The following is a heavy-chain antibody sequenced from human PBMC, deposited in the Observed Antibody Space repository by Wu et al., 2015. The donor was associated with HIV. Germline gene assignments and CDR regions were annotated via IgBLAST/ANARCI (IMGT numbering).Heavy chain of an antibody. Sequence: QVQLVQSGAEVKKPGSSVKVSCKASGGTFSSYAISWVRQAPGQGLEWMGGIIPIFGTANYAQKFQGRVTITTDESTSTAYMELSSLRSEDTAVYYCASLTLDPHIVVVTAIPPRNGAFDIWGQGTMVTVSS. CDR3: ASLTLDPHIVVVTAIPPRNGAFDI. V-gene: IGHV1-69*05. D-gene: IGHD2-21*02. CDR1: GGTFSSYA. CDR2: IIPIFGTA. J-gene: IGHJ3*02.